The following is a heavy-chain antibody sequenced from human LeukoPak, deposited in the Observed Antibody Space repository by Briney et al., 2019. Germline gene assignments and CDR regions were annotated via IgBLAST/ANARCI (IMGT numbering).Heavy chain of an antibody. CDR2: ISSSGRTI. CDR1: GFTFSSYE. Sequence: GSLSLSCSVSGFTFSSYEMKWVRQAPGKGLEWISYISSSGRTIHYADSVKGRFTISRDNARSSLYLQMNSLRAEDTAVYYCVSGYLYGDYWGQGTLVTVSS. CDR3: VSGYLYGDY. D-gene: IGHD3-22*01. J-gene: IGHJ4*02. V-gene: IGHV3-48*03.